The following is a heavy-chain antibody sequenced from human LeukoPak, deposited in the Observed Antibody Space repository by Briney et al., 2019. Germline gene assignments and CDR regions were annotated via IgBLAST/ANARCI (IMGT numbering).Heavy chain of an antibody. Sequence: GGSLRLSCAASGFTFSSYSMNWVRQAPGKGLEWVSYISSSSSTIYYADSVKGRFTISRDNAKNSLYLQMNSLRAEDTAVYYCARVGSMVRGVTFFDYWGQGTLVTVSS. J-gene: IGHJ4*02. CDR1: GFTFSSYS. CDR3: ARVGSMVRGVTFFDY. D-gene: IGHD3-10*01. V-gene: IGHV3-48*04. CDR2: ISSSSSTI.